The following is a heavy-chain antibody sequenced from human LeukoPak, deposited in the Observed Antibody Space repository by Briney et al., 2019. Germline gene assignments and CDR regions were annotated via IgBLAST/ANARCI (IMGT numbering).Heavy chain of an antibody. D-gene: IGHD6-13*01. CDR1: GGSISSYY. CDR2: IYYSGST. V-gene: IGHV4-59*01. J-gene: IGHJ4*02. CDR3: AREFAGYSSRRFDY. Sequence: SETLSLTCTVSGGSISSYYWSWIRQPPGKGLEWIGYIYYSGSTNYNPSLKSRVTISVDTSKNQFSLKLSSVTAADTAVCYCAREFAGYSSRRFDYWGQGTLVTVSS.